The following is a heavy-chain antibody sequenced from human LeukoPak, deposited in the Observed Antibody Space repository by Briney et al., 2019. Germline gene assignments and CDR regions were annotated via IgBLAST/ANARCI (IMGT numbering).Heavy chain of an antibody. Sequence: GGSLRLSCAASGFTFSSYGMHWVRQAPGKGLEWEAVISYDGSNKYYADSVKGRFTISRDNSKNTLYLQMNSLRAEDTAVYYCAKDRRFLEWLTSPLDYWGQGTLVTVSS. V-gene: IGHV3-30*18. CDR1: GFTFSSYG. CDR2: ISYDGSNK. D-gene: IGHD3-3*01. J-gene: IGHJ4*02. CDR3: AKDRRFLEWLTSPLDY.